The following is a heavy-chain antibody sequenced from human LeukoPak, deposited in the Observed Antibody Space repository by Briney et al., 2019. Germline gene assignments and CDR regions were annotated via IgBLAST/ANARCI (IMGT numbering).Heavy chain of an antibody. Sequence: GGSLRLXCAASGFTLSSAAMTWVRQAPGQGLEWVSTITGSDDKTYYADSVKGRFTISRDYSRNTVHLQMNSLRAEDTAIYYCAKGPQLGSGYHPDYWGQGTLVTVSS. CDR3: AKGPQLGSGYHPDY. CDR1: GFTLSSAA. CDR2: ITGSDDKT. J-gene: IGHJ4*02. D-gene: IGHD3-22*01. V-gene: IGHV3-23*01.